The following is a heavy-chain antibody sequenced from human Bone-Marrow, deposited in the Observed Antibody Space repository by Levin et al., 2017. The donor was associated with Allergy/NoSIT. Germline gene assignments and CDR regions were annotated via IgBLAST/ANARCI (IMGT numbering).Heavy chain of an antibody. J-gene: IGHJ5*02. V-gene: IGHV1-69*13. CDR1: GGTFSSYA. Sequence: PVASVKVSCKASGGTFSSYAISWVRQAPGQGLEWMGGIIPIFGTANYAQKFQGRVTITADESTSTAYMELSSLRSEDTAVYYCARESSCDSSSTSCRPARRLWFDPWGQGTLVTVSS. D-gene: IGHD2-2*01. CDR2: IIPIFGTA. CDR3: ARESSCDSSSTSCRPARRLWFDP.